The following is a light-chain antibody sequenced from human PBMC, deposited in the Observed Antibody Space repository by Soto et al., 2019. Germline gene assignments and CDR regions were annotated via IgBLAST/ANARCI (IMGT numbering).Light chain of an antibody. V-gene: IGLV1-44*01. CDR2: SNN. CDR3: AAWDDSLNGWV. Sequence: QSVLTRPPSASGTPGQRVTISCSGSSSNIGSNTVNWYQQLPGTAPKLLIYSNNQRPSGVADRFSGSKSGTSASLAISGLQADDEADYYCAAWDDSLNGWVFGGGTKLTVL. J-gene: IGLJ3*02. CDR1: SSNIGSNT.